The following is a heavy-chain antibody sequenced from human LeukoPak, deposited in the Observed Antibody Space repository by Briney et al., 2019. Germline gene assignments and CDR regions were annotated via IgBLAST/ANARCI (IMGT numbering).Heavy chain of an antibody. Sequence: GGSLRLSCAASGFTFDDFAMFWVRQTPGRGLEWVSRINRDGSSTSYADSVKGRFTISRDNAKNTLYLQMNSLRAEDTAVYHCARGGGYSYGSFDYWGQGTLVTVSS. J-gene: IGHJ4*02. CDR3: ARGGGYSYGSFDY. CDR2: INRDGSST. D-gene: IGHD5-18*01. V-gene: IGHV3-74*01. CDR1: GFTFDDFA.